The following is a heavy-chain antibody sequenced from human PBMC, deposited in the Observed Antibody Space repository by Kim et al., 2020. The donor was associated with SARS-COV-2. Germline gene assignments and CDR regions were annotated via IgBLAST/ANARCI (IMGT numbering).Heavy chain of an antibody. CDR3: TPQTYANDH. CDR2: IRRRDEGGTT. D-gene: IGHD2-2*01. Sequence: GGSLRLSCAGSGFSFGDYAMSWVRQAPDKGLEWIGVIRRRDEGGTTEYAASVKGRFSISRDDSKSIAYLQMDSLKTEDTAVYYCTPQTYANDHWGQGTLVTVSS. V-gene: IGHV3-49*04. CDR1: GFSFGDYA. J-gene: IGHJ4*02.